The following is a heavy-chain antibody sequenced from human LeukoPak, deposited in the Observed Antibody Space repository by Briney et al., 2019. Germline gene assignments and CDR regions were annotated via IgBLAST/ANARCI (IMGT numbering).Heavy chain of an antibody. Sequence: GSLRLSCAVSGITLSNYGMSWVRQAPGKGLEWVAGISGSGGGTTYADSVKGRFTISRDNAKNTLFLQMNSLGADDTAVYFCAKRGVVIRVILVGFHKEAYYFDSWGQGALVTVSS. D-gene: IGHD3-22*01. CDR2: ISGSGGGT. CDR3: AKRGVVIRVILVGFHKEAYYFDS. CDR1: GITLSNYG. J-gene: IGHJ4*02. V-gene: IGHV3-23*01.